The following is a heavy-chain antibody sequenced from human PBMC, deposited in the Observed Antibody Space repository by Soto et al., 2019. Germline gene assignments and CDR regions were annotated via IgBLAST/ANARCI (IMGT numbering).Heavy chain of an antibody. V-gene: IGHV3-23*01. CDR2: ISTSGAST. D-gene: IGHD6-13*01. CDR1: GFTFSSYA. Sequence: GGSLRLSCVASGFTFSSYAMSWVRQAPGKGLEWVSTISTSGASTYYADSVKGRFTISRDNSENTLYLQMNSLRAEDTAVYYCMKNQRYSTSPIDYWGQGTLVTVSS. CDR3: MKNQRYSTSPIDY. J-gene: IGHJ4*02.